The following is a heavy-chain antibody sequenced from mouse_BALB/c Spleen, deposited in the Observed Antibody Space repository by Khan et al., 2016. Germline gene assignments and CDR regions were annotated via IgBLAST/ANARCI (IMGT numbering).Heavy chain of an antibody. CDR3: ARAPDGDYGGRFAY. J-gene: IGHJ3*01. Sequence: QVRLQQSGAELLRPGSSVKISCKASGYAFSNYWMNWVKQRPGQGLEWIGQPFPGDGDANYNGKFKDNATLTADKSSSTAYIHLTSLTSEDSAVYFCARAPDGDYGGRFAYWGQGTLVTVSA. CDR1: GYAFSNYW. CDR2: PFPGDGDA. V-gene: IGHV1-80*01. D-gene: IGHD2-13*01.